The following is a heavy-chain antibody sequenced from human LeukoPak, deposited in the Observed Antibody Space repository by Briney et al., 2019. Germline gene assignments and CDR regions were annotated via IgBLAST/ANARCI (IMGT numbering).Heavy chain of an antibody. Sequence: GASVKVSCKASGYTFTGYYMHWVRQAPGQGLEWMGWINPNSGGTNYAQKFQGRVTMTRDTSISTAYMELSRLRSDDTAVYYCARDVHSSGWSLFDYWGQGTLVTVSS. J-gene: IGHJ4*02. CDR1: GYTFTGYY. CDR2: INPNSGGT. D-gene: IGHD6-19*01. V-gene: IGHV1-2*02. CDR3: ARDVHSSGWSLFDY.